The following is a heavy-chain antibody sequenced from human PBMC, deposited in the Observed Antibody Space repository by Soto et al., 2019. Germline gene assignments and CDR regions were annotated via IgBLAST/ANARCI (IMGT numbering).Heavy chain of an antibody. J-gene: IGHJ4*02. CDR3: ARGSYCSGGSCYMDY. CDR2: LGTAGDT. D-gene: IGHD2-15*01. V-gene: IGHV3-13*01. CDR1: GFTFSSYD. Sequence: EVQLVESGGGLVQPGGSLRLSCAASGFTFSSYDMHWVRQATGKGLEWVSALGTAGDTYYPGSVKGRFTISRENAKNSLYLQMNSLRAEDTAVYYCARGSYCSGGSCYMDYWGQGTLVTVSS.